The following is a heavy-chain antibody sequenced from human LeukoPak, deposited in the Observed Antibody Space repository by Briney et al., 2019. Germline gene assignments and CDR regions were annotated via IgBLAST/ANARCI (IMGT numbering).Heavy chain of an antibody. CDR3: ARVLVYDHWFDP. CDR1: GGSISSYY. D-gene: IGHD1-14*01. Sequence: PSETLSLTCTVSGGSISSYYWSWIRQPPGKGLEWIGYIYYSGSTNYNPSLKSRVTISVDTSKNQFSLKLSSVTAADTAVYYCARVLVYDHWFDPWGQGTLVTVSS. J-gene: IGHJ5*02. V-gene: IGHV4-59*01. CDR2: IYYSGST.